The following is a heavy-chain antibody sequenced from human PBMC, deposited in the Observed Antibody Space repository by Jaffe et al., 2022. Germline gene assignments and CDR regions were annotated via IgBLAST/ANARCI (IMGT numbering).Heavy chain of an antibody. D-gene: IGHD4-17*01. CDR1: GGSISSSNW. J-gene: IGHJ3*02. V-gene: IGHV4-4*02. Sequence: QVQLQESGPGLVKPSGTLSLTCAVSGGSISSSNWWSWIRQPPGKGLEWIGEIYHSGSTNYNPSLKSRVTISVDKSKNQFSLKLSSVTAADTAVYYCARFRRSDYGDYLDAFDIWGQGTMVTVSS. CDR2: IYHSGST. CDR3: ARFRRSDYGDYLDAFDI.